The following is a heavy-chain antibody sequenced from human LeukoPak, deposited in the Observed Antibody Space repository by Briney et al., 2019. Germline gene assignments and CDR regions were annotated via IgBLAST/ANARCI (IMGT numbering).Heavy chain of an antibody. CDR3: ATDDYYDSSGPTS. J-gene: IGHJ5*02. V-gene: IGHV1-69*04. Sequence: SVKVSCKASGYTFTSYGISWVRQAPGQGLEWMGRIIPILGIANYAQKFQGRVTITADTSTDTAYMELSSLRSEDTAVYYCATDDYYDSSGPTSWGQGTLVTVSS. D-gene: IGHD3-22*01. CDR1: GYTFTSYG. CDR2: IIPILGIA.